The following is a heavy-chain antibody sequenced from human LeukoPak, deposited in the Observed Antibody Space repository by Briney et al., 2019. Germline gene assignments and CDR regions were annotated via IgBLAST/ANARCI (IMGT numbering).Heavy chain of an antibody. V-gene: IGHV1-69*13. CDR3: ATWGDYYYGSGSYSNYFDY. CDR2: IIPIFGTA. D-gene: IGHD3-10*01. J-gene: IGHJ4*02. Sequence: SVKVSCKASGGTFSSYAISWVRQAPGQGLEWMGGIIPIFGTANYAQKFQGRVTITADESTSTAYMELSSLRSEDTAVYYCATWGDYYYGSGSYSNYFDYWGQGTLVTVSS. CDR1: GGTFSSYA.